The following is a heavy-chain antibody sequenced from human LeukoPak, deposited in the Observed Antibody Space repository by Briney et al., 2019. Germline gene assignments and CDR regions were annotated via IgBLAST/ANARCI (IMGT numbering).Heavy chain of an antibody. CDR3: ARALSGYCSGGSCYGIDDY. CDR2: INPSGSST. V-gene: IGHV1-46*01. Sequence: ASVKVSCKASGYTFTGYYMHWVRQASGQGLEGMGIINPSGSSTSSAQQFQGRVTMTRDTSTSTVYMELSSVRSEDTAVYYCARALSGYCSGGSCYGIDDYWGQGTLVTVSS. J-gene: IGHJ4*02. CDR1: GYTFTGYY. D-gene: IGHD2-15*01.